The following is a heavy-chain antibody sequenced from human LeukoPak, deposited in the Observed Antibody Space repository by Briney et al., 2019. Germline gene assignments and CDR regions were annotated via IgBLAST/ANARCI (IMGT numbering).Heavy chain of an antibody. V-gene: IGHV3-30*18. CDR3: ANGRFGEYPGY. CDR1: GFTFSSYG. Sequence: PGGSLRLSCAASGFTFSSYGMHWVRQAPGKGLEWVAVISYDGSNKYYADSVKGRFTISRDNSKNTLYLQMNSLRAEDTAVYYCANGRFGEYPGYWGQGTLVTVSS. D-gene: IGHD3-10*01. CDR2: ISYDGSNK. J-gene: IGHJ4*02.